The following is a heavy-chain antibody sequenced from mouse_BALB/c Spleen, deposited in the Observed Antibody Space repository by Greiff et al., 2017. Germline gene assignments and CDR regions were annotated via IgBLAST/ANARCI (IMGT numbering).Heavy chain of an antibody. CDR2: INPSNGRT. CDR3: AIPDGDFDY. CDR1: GYTFTSYW. J-gene: IGHJ2*01. Sequence: QVQLQQPGAELVKPGASVKLSCKASGYTFTSYWMHWVKQRPGQGLEWIGEINPSNGRTNYNEKFKSKATLTVDKSSSTACMQLSSLTSEDSAVYYCAIPDGDFDYWGQGTTLTVSS. V-gene: IGHV1S81*02.